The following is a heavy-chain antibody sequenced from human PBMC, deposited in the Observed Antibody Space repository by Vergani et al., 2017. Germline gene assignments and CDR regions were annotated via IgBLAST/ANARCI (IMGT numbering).Heavy chain of an antibody. J-gene: IGHJ2*01. CDR2: IDRNYGVK. V-gene: IGHV3-9*01. D-gene: IGHD3-16*01. Sequence: VEAGGGLVQPGGSLRLSCTASGFTFQAFAFHWVRQVSGRGLEWVSGIDRNYGVKNGNSFEGRFSISRDNAKKAVFLQMNNLGHEDTALYFCVKDNEYVAVGRFDLWGRGTLVTVSS. CDR1: GFTFQAFA. CDR3: VKDNEYVAVGRFDL.